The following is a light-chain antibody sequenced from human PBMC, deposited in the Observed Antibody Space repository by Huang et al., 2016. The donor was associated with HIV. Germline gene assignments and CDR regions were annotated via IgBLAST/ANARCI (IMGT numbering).Light chain of an antibody. CDR3: QQYNNWPRT. CDR2: GAS. Sequence: EIVMTQSTATLSVSPGERATLSCRASQSVSSNLAWYQQKHGQAPRVLSYGASNRATGVPARFSGSGSGTEFTLTISSLQSEDFAVYYCQQYNNWPRTFGQGTKVEIK. J-gene: IGKJ1*01. V-gene: IGKV3-15*01. CDR1: QSVSSN.